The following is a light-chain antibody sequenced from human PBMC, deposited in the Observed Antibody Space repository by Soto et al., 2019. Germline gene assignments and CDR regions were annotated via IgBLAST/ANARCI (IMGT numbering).Light chain of an antibody. J-gene: IGKJ5*01. CDR1: QDISNS. V-gene: IGKV1-33*01. Sequence: DSQMTQSPSSLSASVGDRVTITCQACQDISNSLNWYQQKPGRAPKLLIYDASNLETGVPSRLSGSRSGTDFSFTISSLQPEDIATYYCQHYGNLPITFGQGTRLEIK. CDR3: QHYGNLPIT. CDR2: DAS.